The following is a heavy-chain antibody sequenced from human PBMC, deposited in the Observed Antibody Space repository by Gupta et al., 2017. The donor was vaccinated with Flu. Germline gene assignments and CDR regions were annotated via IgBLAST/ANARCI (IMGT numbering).Heavy chain of an antibody. Sequence: QVHLVESGGGVVQPGRSLRLSCAASGFAFSRYGMHWVRQAPGKGLEWVAIIGYDGSNEYYGESVKGRFTISRDNSQNTLYLQMNSLRVEDTAIYYCGKESDGLDTWGQGAVVSVSS. J-gene: IGHJ3*02. CDR2: IGYDGSNE. CDR1: GFAFSRYG. V-gene: IGHV3-33*03. CDR3: GKESDGLDT.